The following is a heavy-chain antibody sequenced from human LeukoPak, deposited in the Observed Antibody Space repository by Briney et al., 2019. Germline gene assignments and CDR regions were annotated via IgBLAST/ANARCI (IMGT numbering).Heavy chain of an antibody. J-gene: IGHJ1*01. CDR2: IKNDGKIT. CDR1: EFTFNNYW. V-gene: IGHV3-74*01. Sequence: GGSLRLSCTASEFTFNNYWMHWVRQAPGKGLVWVSRIKNDGKITTYADSVKGRFTTSRDNAKNTFYLQMNSLRVEDTAVYYCLLIILGGSSQHWGQGTLVTVSS. CDR3: LLIILGGSSQH. D-gene: IGHD3-3*01.